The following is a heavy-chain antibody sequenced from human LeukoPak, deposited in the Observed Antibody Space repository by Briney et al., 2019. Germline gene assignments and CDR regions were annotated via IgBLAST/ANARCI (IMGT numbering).Heavy chain of an antibody. CDR1: GYTFTSYD. CDR3: ARQGGSYPTVDY. Sequence: ASVKVSCKASGYTFTSYDINWVRQATGQGLESMGWMNPNSGNTGYAQKFQGRVTMTRNTSISTAYMELSSLRSEDTAVYYCARQGGSYPTVDYWGQGTLVTVSS. D-gene: IGHD1-26*01. CDR2: MNPNSGNT. V-gene: IGHV1-8*01. J-gene: IGHJ4*02.